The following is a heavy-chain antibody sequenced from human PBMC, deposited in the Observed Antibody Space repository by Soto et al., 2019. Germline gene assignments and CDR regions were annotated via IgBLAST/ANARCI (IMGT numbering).Heavy chain of an antibody. D-gene: IGHD6-19*01. CDR1: GGTFSSYP. V-gene: IGHV1-69*13. Sequence: ASVKVSCKASGGTFSSYPLSWVRQAPGQGLEWMGGIIPIFGTTKYAQKFQGRVTIIADESTTTAYMELSSLRSEDTAVYYCAMIDYSSGSDYWGQGTLVTVSS. CDR2: IIPIFGTT. CDR3: AMIDYSSGSDY. J-gene: IGHJ4*02.